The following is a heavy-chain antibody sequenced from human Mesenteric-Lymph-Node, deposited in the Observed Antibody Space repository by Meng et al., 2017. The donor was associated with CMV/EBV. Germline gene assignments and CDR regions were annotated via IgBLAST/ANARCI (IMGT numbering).Heavy chain of an antibody. CDR2: IKSKTDGGTT. CDR1: GFTFSNAW. CDR3: TTHWNYGYYYGMDV. V-gene: IGHV3-15*01. Sequence: GGSLRLSCAASGFTFSNAWMSWVRQAPGKGLEWVGRIKSKTDGGTTDYAAPVKGRFTISRDDSKNTLYLQMNSLKTEDTAVYYCTTHWNYGYYYGMDVWGQGTTVTVSS. D-gene: IGHD1-7*01. J-gene: IGHJ6*02.